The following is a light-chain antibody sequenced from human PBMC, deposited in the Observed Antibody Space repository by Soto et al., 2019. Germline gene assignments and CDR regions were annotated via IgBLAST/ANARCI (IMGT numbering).Light chain of an antibody. CDR1: RSDVGGYNL. Sequence: QSALTQPASVSGSPGQSITMSCTGSRSDVGGYNLVSWYQQHPGKAPKLMIYEGSKRPSGVSNRFSGSKSGNTASLTISGLQAEDEAYYYCWSYAGNTIFVFGGGTKLTVL. CDR2: EGS. CDR3: WSYAGNTIFV. V-gene: IGLV2-23*03. J-gene: IGLJ2*01.